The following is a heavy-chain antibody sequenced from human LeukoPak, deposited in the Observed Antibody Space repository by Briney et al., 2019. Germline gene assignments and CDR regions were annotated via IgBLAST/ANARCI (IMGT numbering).Heavy chain of an antibody. V-gene: IGHV4-4*02. D-gene: IGHD4-23*01. CDR1: GGSISSSSGNC. CDR3: ARNGGNSDFDY. Sequence: PSETLSLTCAVSGGSISSSSGNCWTWVRQPPGKGLEWIGEIYHSGSTNYNPSLKSRVTMLLDKSKNQFSLKLSSVTTADTAVYYCARNGGNSDFDYWGQGTLVTVSS. J-gene: IGHJ4*02. CDR2: IYHSGST.